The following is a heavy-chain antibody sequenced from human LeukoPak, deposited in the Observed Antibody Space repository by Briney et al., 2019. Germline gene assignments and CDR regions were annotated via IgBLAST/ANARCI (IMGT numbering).Heavy chain of an antibody. CDR1: GGSISIDY. CDR2: IYYSGST. D-gene: IGHD5-24*01. J-gene: IGHJ4*02. V-gene: IGHV4-59*08. CDR3: ARLGNRDGYNYFLDY. Sequence: SETLSLTCTVSGGSISIDYWTWIRQPPGKRLEWIGYIYYSGSTNYNPSLKSRVTISVDTSKNQFSLKLSSVTAADTAVYYCARLGNRDGYNYFLDYWGQGTLVTVSS.